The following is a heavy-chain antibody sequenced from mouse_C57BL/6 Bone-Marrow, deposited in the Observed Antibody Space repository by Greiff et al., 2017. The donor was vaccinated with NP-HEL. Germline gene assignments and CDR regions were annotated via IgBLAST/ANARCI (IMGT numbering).Heavy chain of an antibody. CDR2: IYPGSGST. CDR3: ARGDGSSYGDWYFDV. D-gene: IGHD1-1*01. CDR1: GYTFTSYW. J-gene: IGHJ1*03. V-gene: IGHV1-55*01. Sequence: QVQLQQPGAELVKPGASVKMSCKASGYTFTSYWITWVKQRPGQGLEWIGDIYPGSGSTNYNEKFKSKATLTVDTSSSTAYMQLSSLTSEDSAVYYWARGDGSSYGDWYFDVWGTGTTVTVSS.